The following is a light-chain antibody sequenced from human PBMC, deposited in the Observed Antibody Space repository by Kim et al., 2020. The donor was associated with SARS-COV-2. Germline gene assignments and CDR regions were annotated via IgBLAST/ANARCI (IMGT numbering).Light chain of an antibody. V-gene: IGKV1-5*03. CDR3: HHYSAFPYT. Sequence: SASIGDSVTITSRASQSIGIWLAWYQQTPGKAPKFLFSKASTLESGVPLRFRGSGSGTEFTLTISSLQPDDFATYYCHHYSAFPYTFGQGTKLEI. CDR2: KAS. CDR1: QSIGIW. J-gene: IGKJ2*01.